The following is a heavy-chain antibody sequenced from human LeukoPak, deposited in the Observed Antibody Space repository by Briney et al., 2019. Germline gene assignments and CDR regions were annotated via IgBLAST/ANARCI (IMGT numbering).Heavy chain of an antibody. CDR3: ASRPVAAAGTTFDY. D-gene: IGHD6-13*01. CDR1: GGSISSGGYY. CDR2: INHSGST. Sequence: SETLSLTCTVSGGSISSGGYYWSWIRQPPGKGLEWIGEINHSGSTNYNPSLKSRVTISVDTSKNQFSLKLSSVTAADTAVYYCASRPVAAAGTTFDYWGQGTLVTVSS. V-gene: IGHV4-39*07. J-gene: IGHJ4*02.